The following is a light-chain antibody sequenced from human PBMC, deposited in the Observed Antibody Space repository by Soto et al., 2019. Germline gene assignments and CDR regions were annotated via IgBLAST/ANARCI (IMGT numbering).Light chain of an antibody. CDR2: DVS. J-gene: IGKJ2*03. Sequence: DIVMTQTPLSLSVTPGQPASISCKXXXXLXXXXXXXXLYWYLQKPGQPPQLLIYDVSNRFAGXPDRXXXXXSXTXFXXXXXXXXXXDVGVYYCMXXVQLLLYSFGQGTKLEIK. V-gene: IGKV2D-29*01. CDR1: XXLXXXXXXXX. CDR3: MXXVQLLLYS.